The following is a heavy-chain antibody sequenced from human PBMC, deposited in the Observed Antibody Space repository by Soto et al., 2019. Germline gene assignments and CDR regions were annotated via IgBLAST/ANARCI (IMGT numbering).Heavy chain of an antibody. CDR3: ARDGVSSTDYTWNYGTYFDY. CDR1: GFTFISYT. V-gene: IGHV3-30*03. CDR2: ISYDGNNK. D-gene: IGHD1-1*01. Sequence: GGSLRLSCAASGFTFISYTMHWVLQAPCEGLEWVAVISYDGNNKFYADSVKGRFTISRDSSSQTLYLQMNSLRPDDTAMYYCARDGVSSTDYTWNYGTYFDYWGPGALVTVSS. J-gene: IGHJ4*02.